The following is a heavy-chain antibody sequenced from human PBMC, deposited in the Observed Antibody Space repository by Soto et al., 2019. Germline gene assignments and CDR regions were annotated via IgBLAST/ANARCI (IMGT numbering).Heavy chain of an antibody. CDR2: AYDSGTP. CDR1: AGSCGGLY. Sequence: PPRAVSAGSCGGLYGSWMRPLPGKGLEWIGYAYDSGTPVYNPSLKSRVSISVDTSKKHVSLRLNSVAAADTAVYYCAGWRALSLYYFDSRAQGILVTGSS. CDR3: AGWRALSLYYFDS. D-gene: IGHD2-8*01. J-gene: IGHJ4*02. V-gene: IGHV4-59*11.